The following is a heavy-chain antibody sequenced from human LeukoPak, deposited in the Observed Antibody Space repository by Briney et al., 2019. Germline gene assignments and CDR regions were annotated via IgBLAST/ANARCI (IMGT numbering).Heavy chain of an antibody. J-gene: IGHJ1*01. Sequence: SQTLSLTCAISGDSVSSNSAAWNRIRQSPSRGLEWLGRTYYRSKWYNDYAVSVKSRITINPDTSKNQFSLQLNSVTPEDTAVYYCARAPYYYDSTLYFQHWGQGTLVTVSS. D-gene: IGHD3-22*01. CDR1: GDSVSSNSAA. CDR2: TYYRSKWYN. CDR3: ARAPYYYDSTLYFQH. V-gene: IGHV6-1*01.